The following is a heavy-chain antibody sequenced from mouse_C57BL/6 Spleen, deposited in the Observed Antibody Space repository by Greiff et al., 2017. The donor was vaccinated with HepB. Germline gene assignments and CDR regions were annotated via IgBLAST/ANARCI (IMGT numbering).Heavy chain of an antibody. CDR3: ARSSGSWLAY. V-gene: IGHV1-54*01. CDR1: GYAFTNYL. J-gene: IGHJ3*01. D-gene: IGHD2-2*01. CDR2: INPGSGGT. Sequence: VQLQQSGAELVRPGTSVKVSCKASGYAFTNYLIEWVKQRPGQGLEWIGVINPGSGGTNYNEKFKGKATLTADKSSSTAYMQLSSLTSEDSAVYFCARSSGSWLAYWSQGTLVTVSA.